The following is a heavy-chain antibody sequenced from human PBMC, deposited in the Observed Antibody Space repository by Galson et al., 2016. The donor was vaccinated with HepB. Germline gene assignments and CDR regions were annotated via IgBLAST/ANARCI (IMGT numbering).Heavy chain of an antibody. CDR2: IIPIFVTT. V-gene: IGHV1-69*01. CDR3: ARWQKFSSSGYQAYYYYYYGMDV. J-gene: IGHJ6*02. D-gene: IGHD6-13*01. CDR1: GDSFNTYA. Sequence: SGDSFNTYAFSWVRQAPGEGLEWMGGIIPIFVTTSYAQKFQGRVTITADESTSTVYMALSSLTSEDTAVYYCARWQKFSSSGYQAYYYYYYGMDVWGQGTTVTFAS.